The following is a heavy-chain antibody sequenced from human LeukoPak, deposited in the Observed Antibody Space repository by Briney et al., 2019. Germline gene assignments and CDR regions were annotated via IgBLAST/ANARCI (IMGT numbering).Heavy chain of an antibody. V-gene: IGHV1-46*01. J-gene: IGHJ5*02. D-gene: IGHD2-21*02. CDR3: ATLHRRQGWFDP. Sequence: ASVKVSCKASGYTFTSYYMHWVRQAPGQGLEWMGIINPSGGSTSYAQKFQGRVTMTRDTSTSTVYMELSSLRSEDTAVYYCATLHRRQGWFDPWGQGTLVTVSS. CDR2: INPSGGST. CDR1: GYTFTSYY.